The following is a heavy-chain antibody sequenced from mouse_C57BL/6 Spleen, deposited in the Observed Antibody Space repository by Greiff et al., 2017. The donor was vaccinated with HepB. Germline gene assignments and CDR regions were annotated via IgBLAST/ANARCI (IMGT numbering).Heavy chain of an antibody. D-gene: IGHD1-1*01. CDR2: ISYDGSN. CDR1: GYSITSGYY. CDR3: ASEITTVVATDYAMDY. Sequence: EVKVEESGPGLVKPSQSLSLTCSVTGYSITSGYYWNWIRQFPGNKLEWMGYISYDGSNNYNPSLKNRISITRDTSKNQFFLKLNSVTTEDTATYYCASEITTVVATDYAMDYWGQGTSVTVSS. V-gene: IGHV3-6*01. J-gene: IGHJ4*01.